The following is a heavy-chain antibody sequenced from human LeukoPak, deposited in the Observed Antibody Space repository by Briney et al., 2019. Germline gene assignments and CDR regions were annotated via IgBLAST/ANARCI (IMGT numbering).Heavy chain of an antibody. J-gene: IGHJ6*03. CDR3: ARVEVAATVWRYYYYYMDV. D-gene: IGHD2-15*01. CDR2: IYYSGST. CDR1: GGSISSHY. V-gene: IGHV4-59*11. Sequence: SETLSLTYTVSGGSISSHYWGWIRQPPGKGLEWIGYIYYSGSTNYNPSLKSRVTISVDTSKNQFSLKLSSVTAADTAVYYCARVEVAATVWRYYYYYMDVWGKGTTVTVSS.